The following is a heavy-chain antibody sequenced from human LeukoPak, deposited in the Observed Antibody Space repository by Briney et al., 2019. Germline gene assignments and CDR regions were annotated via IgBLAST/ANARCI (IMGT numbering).Heavy chain of an antibody. CDR2: IYSGGST. Sequence: GGSLRLSCAASGFIVSSNYMSWVRQAPGKGLEWVSVIYSGGSTYYADSVKGRFTISRDNSKNTLYLQMNSLRAEDTAVYYCARGYTAMPIFDYWGQGTLVTVSS. CDR3: ARGYTAMPIFDY. V-gene: IGHV3-66*01. CDR1: GFIVSSNY. J-gene: IGHJ4*02. D-gene: IGHD2-2*01.